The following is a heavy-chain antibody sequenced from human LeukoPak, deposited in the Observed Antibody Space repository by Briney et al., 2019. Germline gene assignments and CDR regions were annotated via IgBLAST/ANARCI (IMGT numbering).Heavy chain of an antibody. Sequence: GGSLRLSCAASGFTFSSYAMSWVRQAPGKGLEWVSAISGSGGSTYYADSVKGRFTISRDNSKNTLYLQMNSLRAEDTAVYYCAKGDQLLDSYYYMDVWGKGTTVTVSS. J-gene: IGHJ6*03. CDR2: ISGSGGST. V-gene: IGHV3-23*01. CDR3: AKGDQLLDSYYYMDV. D-gene: IGHD2-2*01. CDR1: GFTFSSYA.